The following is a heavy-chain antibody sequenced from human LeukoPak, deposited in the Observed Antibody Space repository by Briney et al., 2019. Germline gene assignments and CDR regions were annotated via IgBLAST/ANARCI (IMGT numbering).Heavy chain of an antibody. D-gene: IGHD2-15*01. CDR1: GYTFTSFG. CDR2: IGAYNGDT. CDR3: TRDHCRGDNCPSFDY. J-gene: IGHJ4*02. V-gene: IGHV1-18*04. Sequence: ASVKVSCKPSGYTFTSFGISWVRQAPGQGLEWMGWIGAYNGDTNYAQKFQGRVTMTTDTSTSTAYMDLRSLRSDDTAVYYCTRDHCRGDNCPSFDYWGQGTLVSVSS.